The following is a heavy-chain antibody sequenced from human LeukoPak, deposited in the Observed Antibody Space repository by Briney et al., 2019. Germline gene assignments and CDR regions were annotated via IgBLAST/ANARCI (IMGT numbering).Heavy chain of an antibody. Sequence: GGSLRLSCAASGFRLRTYWMSWVRQAPGKGLEWVANIKQDGSENYYVDSVKGRFTISRDNAKNSLYLQMNSLGAEDTAVYYCARESGSRSYYYYMDVWGKGTTVTVSS. CDR2: IKQDGSEN. J-gene: IGHJ6*03. CDR1: GFRLRTYW. V-gene: IGHV3-7*01. D-gene: IGHD2-2*01. CDR3: ARESGSRSYYYYMDV.